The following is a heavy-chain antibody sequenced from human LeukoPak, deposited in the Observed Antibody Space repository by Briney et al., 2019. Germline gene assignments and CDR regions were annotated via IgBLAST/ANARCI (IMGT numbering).Heavy chain of an antibody. Sequence: GGSLRLSCAASGFTFSSYGMHWVRQAPGKGLEWVAFIRYDGSNKYYADSVKGRFTISRDNAKNSLYLQMNSLRAEDTALYYCAKGGEQWLAPTVGNWYFDLWGRGTLVTVSS. J-gene: IGHJ2*01. D-gene: IGHD6-19*01. CDR3: AKGGEQWLAPTVGNWYFDL. CDR1: GFTFSSYG. V-gene: IGHV3-30*02. CDR2: IRYDGSNK.